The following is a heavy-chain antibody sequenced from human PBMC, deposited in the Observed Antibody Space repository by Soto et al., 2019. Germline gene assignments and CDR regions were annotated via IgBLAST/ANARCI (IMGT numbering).Heavy chain of an antibody. D-gene: IGHD5-12*01. Sequence: GGSLRLSCAASGCTFISYGMHWVRQAPGKWLEWVAVISYDGSNKYYADSVKGRFTISRDNSKNTLYLQMNSLRAEDTAVYYCAKEKYKYSGNGAPSYYYYYGMDVWGQGTTVTVSS. CDR2: ISYDGSNK. CDR1: GCTFISYG. V-gene: IGHV3-30*18. J-gene: IGHJ6*02. CDR3: AKEKYKYSGNGAPSYYYYYGMDV.